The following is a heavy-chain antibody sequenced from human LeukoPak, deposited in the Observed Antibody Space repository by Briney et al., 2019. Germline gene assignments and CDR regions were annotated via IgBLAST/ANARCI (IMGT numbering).Heavy chain of an antibody. CDR1: GGSISSSSYY. J-gene: IGHJ4*02. V-gene: IGHV4-39*07. CDR2: IYYSGST. CDR3: ARGPSGHIVVVTALLRFDY. D-gene: IGHD2-21*02. Sequence: SETLSLTCTVPGGSISSSSYYWGWIRQPPGKGLEWIGSIYYSGSTYYNPSLKSRVTISVDTSKNQFSLKLSSVTAADTAVYYCARGPSGHIVVVTALLRFDYWGQGTLVTVSS.